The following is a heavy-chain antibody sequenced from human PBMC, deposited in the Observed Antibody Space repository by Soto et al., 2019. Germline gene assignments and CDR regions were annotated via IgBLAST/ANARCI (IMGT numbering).Heavy chain of an antibody. CDR3: ARGRYTWNVGLYYFDN. D-gene: IGHD1-20*01. J-gene: IGHJ4*02. CDR1: GGSISSYY. CDR2: IYFTGIT. V-gene: IGHV4-59*01. Sequence: SETLSLTCTVSGGSISSYYWSWIRQPPGKGLEWIGYIYFTGITKYSPSLKSRVTTSVDTSKNQFSLKLSSVTAADTAVYYCARGRYTWNVGLYYFDNGGQGIPVTVS.